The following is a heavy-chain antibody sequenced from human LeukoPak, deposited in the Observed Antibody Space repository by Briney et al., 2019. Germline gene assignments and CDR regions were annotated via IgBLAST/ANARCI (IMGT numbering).Heavy chain of an antibody. J-gene: IGHJ6*03. CDR3: AKTDYSNYGYYYYYMDV. D-gene: IGHD4-11*01. Sequence: GGSQRLSCAASGFTFSIYAMSWVRQAPGKGLEWVSAISGSGGSTYYADSVKGRFTISRDNSKNTLYLQMNSLRAEDTAVYYCAKTDYSNYGYYYYYMDVWGKGTTVTVSS. CDR1: GFTFSIYA. V-gene: IGHV3-23*01. CDR2: ISGSGGST.